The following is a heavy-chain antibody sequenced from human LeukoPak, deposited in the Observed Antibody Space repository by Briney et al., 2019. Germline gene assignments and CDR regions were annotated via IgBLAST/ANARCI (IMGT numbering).Heavy chain of an antibody. Sequence: GGSLRLSCAAPGFTFSSYAMSWVRQAPGKGLEWVSAISDSGGSTYYADSAKGRFTISRDNSKNTLYLQMNSLRAEDTAVYYCAKDSSSDGNSPFDYWGQGTLVTVSS. CDR1: GFTFSSYA. J-gene: IGHJ4*02. CDR3: AKDSSSDGNSPFDY. V-gene: IGHV3-23*01. CDR2: ISDSGGST. D-gene: IGHD4-23*01.